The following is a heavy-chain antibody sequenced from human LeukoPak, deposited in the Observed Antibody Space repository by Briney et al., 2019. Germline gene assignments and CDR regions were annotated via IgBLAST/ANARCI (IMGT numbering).Heavy chain of an antibody. V-gene: IGHV3-30*04. D-gene: IGHD6-13*01. CDR1: GFTFSSYA. CDR2: ISYDGSNK. CDR3: ARNLRERQLVLFDY. J-gene: IGHJ4*02. Sequence: GGSLRLSCAASGFTFSSYAMHWVRQAPGKGLEWVAVISYDGSNKYYADSVKGRFTIFRDNSKNTLYLQMNSLRAEDTAVYYCARNLRERQLVLFDYWGQGTLVTVSS.